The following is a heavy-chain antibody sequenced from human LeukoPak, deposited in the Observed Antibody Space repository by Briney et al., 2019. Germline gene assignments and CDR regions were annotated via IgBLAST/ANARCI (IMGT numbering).Heavy chain of an antibody. Sequence: SETLSLTCTVSGGSISSSSYYWSWIRQPPGKGLEWIGYIHYSGNTNYNPSLKSRVTISRDMSKNLISLKLTSLTAADTAVYFCAGHRYWNFYLDYWGQGTLVTVSS. CDR2: IHYSGNT. CDR1: GGSISSSSYY. D-gene: IGHD1-7*01. J-gene: IGHJ4*02. V-gene: IGHV4-61*05. CDR3: AGHRYWNFYLDY.